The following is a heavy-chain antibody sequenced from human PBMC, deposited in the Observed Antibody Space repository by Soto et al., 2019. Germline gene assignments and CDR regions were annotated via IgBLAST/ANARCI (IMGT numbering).Heavy chain of an antibody. CDR2: IYYSGST. Sequence: SETLSLTCTVSGGSISSSSYYWGWIRQPPGKGLEWIGSIYYSGSTYYNPSLKSRVTISVDTSKNQFSLKLSSVTAADAAVYYCASMRLSIAVADPGNWFDPWGQGTLVTVSS. D-gene: IGHD6-19*01. V-gene: IGHV4-39*01. CDR3: ASMRLSIAVADPGNWFDP. J-gene: IGHJ5*02. CDR1: GGSISSSSYY.